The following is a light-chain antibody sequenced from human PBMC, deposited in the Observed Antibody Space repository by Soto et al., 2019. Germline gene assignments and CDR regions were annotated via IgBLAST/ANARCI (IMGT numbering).Light chain of an antibody. CDR3: QQYNNWPPWT. J-gene: IGKJ1*01. CDR1: QSVSSN. Sequence: EIVMTQSPATLSVSPGERATLSCRASQSVSSNLAWYQQKPGQVPRLLIYGASTRATGIPARFSGSGSGTEFPLTISSLQSEDFAVYYCQQYNNWPPWTFGQGTKVEIK. CDR2: GAS. V-gene: IGKV3-15*01.